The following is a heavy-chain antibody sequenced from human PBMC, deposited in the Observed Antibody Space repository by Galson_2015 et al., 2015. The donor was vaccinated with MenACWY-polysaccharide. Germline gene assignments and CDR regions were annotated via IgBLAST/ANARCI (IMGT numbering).Heavy chain of an antibody. V-gene: IGHV3-74*01. Sequence: SLRLSCAASGFTFTNYWTHWVRQAPGRGLVWVSRITGDGVTAYADSVKGRFTLSRDNAKNTVYLQMNSLRAEDTAVYYCARTQPHVPSDACWGQGTLVTVSS. CDR1: GFTFTNYW. D-gene: IGHD2-2*01. CDR3: ARTQPHVPSDAC. CDR2: ITGDGVT. J-gene: IGHJ4*02.